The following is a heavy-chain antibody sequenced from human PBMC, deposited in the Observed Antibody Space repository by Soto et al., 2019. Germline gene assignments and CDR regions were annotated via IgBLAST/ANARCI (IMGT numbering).Heavy chain of an antibody. J-gene: IGHJ3*02. CDR2: ISGSGGST. CDR3: AKDFLYDHIWGIYPENGVFAI. Sequence: PGGSLRLSCAASGFTFSSHTMSWVRQAPGKGLEWVSAISGSGGSTYYADSVKGRFTISRDNSKNTLYLQMKSLRAEDTAVYYCAKDFLYDHIWGIYPENGVFAIWGYGTM. D-gene: IGHD3-16*02. V-gene: IGHV3-23*01. CDR1: GFTFSSHT.